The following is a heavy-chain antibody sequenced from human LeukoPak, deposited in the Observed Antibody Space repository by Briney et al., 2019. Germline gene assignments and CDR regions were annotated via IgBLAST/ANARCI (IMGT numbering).Heavy chain of an antibody. CDR3: ARVNCSGGSCYSSPFDP. CDR2: IYTSGST. V-gene: IGHV4-4*07. J-gene: IGHJ5*02. Sequence: PSETLSLTCTVSGGPISNYYWSWIRQPAGKGLEWIGRIYTSGSTNYNPSLKSRVTMSVDTSKNQFSLKLSSVTAADTAVYYCARVNCSGGSCYSSPFDPWGQGTLVTVSS. D-gene: IGHD2-15*01. CDR1: GGPISNYY.